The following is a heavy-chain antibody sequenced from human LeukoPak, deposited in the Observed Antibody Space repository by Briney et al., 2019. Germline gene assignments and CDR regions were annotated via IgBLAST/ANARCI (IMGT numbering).Heavy chain of an antibody. Sequence: GGSQRLSCAASGFTFSSYAMTWVRQAPGKGLEYVSAISSNGGSTYYADSVKGRFTISRDNSKNTLYLQMSSLRAEDTAVYYCVKGMEDYDILTGVLDVWGQGTTVTVSS. J-gene: IGHJ6*02. D-gene: IGHD3-9*01. CDR2: ISSNGGST. CDR3: VKGMEDYDILTGVLDV. CDR1: GFTFSSYA. V-gene: IGHV3-64D*06.